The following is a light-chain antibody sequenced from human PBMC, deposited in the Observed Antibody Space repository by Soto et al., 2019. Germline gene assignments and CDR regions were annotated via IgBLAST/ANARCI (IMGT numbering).Light chain of an antibody. CDR1: RTVHSN. J-gene: IGKJ5*01. Sequence: EIVMTQSPATVSVSPGDRVTLSFRASRTVHSNVAWDQHKPGQAPRLLIYGASFRATGMPARFSGSGFGTEFTLTISSLQSEDFAVYYCQQYSNWPPITFGQGTRLEIK. V-gene: IGKV3-15*01. CDR3: QQYSNWPPIT. CDR2: GAS.